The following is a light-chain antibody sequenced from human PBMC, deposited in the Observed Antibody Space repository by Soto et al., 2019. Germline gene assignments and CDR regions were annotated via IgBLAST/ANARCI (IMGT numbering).Light chain of an antibody. CDR3: QQIYSNPGT. Sequence: DIQMTQSPSSLSASVGDRVTITCRASQSISSYLKWYQQKPGKAPKLLIYAASSLASGVPSRFSGSGSGTDYTLTISSLPPEDFATYYCQQIYSNPGTFGQGTDVEIK. J-gene: IGKJ1*01. V-gene: IGKV1-39*01. CDR1: QSISSY. CDR2: AAS.